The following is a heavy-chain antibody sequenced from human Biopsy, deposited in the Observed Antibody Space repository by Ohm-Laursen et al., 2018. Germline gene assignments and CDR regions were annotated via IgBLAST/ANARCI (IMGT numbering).Heavy chain of an antibody. V-gene: IGHV4-59*11. CDR1: GGSCTGHY. CDR2: ISHTGYT. J-gene: IGHJ1*01. CDR3: ARGSNEYGGLYFPH. Sequence: GTLSLTCTVSGGSCTGHYWTWIRQPPGKGLEWIGHISHTGYTSYKSSLKSRVTISLDTSRKHFSLRLTSLAAADTAVYYCARGSNEYGGLYFPHWGQGTLVTVSS. D-gene: IGHD4-23*01.